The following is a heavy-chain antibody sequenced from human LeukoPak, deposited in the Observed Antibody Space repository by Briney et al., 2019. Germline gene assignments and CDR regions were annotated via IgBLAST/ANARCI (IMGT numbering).Heavy chain of an antibody. Sequence: ASVKVSCKASGYTSTSYGISWVRQAPGQGLEWMGWISAYNGNTNYAQKLQGRVTMTTDTSTSTAYMELRSLRSDDTAVYYCARDGEKYSSGWQYYFDYWGQGNLVTVSS. CDR3: ARDGEKYSSGWQYYFDY. CDR2: ISAYNGNT. CDR1: GYTSTSYG. V-gene: IGHV1-18*01. J-gene: IGHJ4*02. D-gene: IGHD6-19*01.